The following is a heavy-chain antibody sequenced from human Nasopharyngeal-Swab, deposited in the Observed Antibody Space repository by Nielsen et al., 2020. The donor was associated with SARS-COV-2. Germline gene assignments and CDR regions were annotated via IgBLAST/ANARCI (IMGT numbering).Heavy chain of an antibody. J-gene: IGHJ4*02. CDR1: GFTFSSYS. D-gene: IGHD3-3*01. V-gene: IGHV3-48*01. Sequence: GESLKISCAASGFTFSSYSMNWVRQAPGKGLEWVSYINSSSSTIYYADSVKGRFTISRDNAKNSLYLQMNSLRAEDTAVYYCARDTTYDFWSGYSKSFDYWGQGTLVTVSS. CDR2: INSSSSTI. CDR3: ARDTTYDFWSGYSKSFDY.